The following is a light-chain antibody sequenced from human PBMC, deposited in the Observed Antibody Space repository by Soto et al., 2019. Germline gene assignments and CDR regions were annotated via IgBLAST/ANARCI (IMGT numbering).Light chain of an antibody. CDR3: GPSYTTAQT. J-gene: IGKJ4*01. CDR1: ESISNN. CDR2: AAS. Sequence: LGGAMGGGGAMIWRAGESISNNLNWYDQKPGKAPKLLIYAASSLQSGVPSRFGASGSGPDFTLAITCLQPRSFAPPDCGPSYTTAQTFGGGTKVDI. V-gene: IGKV1-39*01.